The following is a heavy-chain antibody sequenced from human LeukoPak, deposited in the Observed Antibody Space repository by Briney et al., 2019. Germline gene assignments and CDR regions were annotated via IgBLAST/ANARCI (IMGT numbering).Heavy chain of an antibody. CDR3: ARDYGGNSGWFDP. D-gene: IGHD4-23*01. V-gene: IGHV1-8*01. J-gene: IGHJ5*02. CDR2: MSPNSGNT. Sequence: ASVKVSCKASGYTFTSYDINWVRQATGQGLEWMGWMSPNSGNTGYAQKFQGRVTVTRNTSISTAYMELSSLRSEDTAMYYCARDYGGNSGWFDPWGQGTLVTVSS. CDR1: GYTFTSYD.